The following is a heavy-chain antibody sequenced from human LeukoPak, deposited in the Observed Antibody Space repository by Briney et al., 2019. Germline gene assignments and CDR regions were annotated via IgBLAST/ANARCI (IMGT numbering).Heavy chain of an antibody. D-gene: IGHD4-17*01. CDR2: IYYSGST. CDR1: GGSISSSSYY. CDR3: ATGPPSDYGEYPAGFDY. Sequence: SETLSLTCTVSGGSISSSSYYWGWIRQPPGKGLEWIGSIYYSGSTYYNPSLKSRVTISVDTSKNQFSLKLSSVTAADTAVYYCATGPPSDYGEYPAGFDYWGQGTLVTVSS. J-gene: IGHJ4*02. V-gene: IGHV4-39*07.